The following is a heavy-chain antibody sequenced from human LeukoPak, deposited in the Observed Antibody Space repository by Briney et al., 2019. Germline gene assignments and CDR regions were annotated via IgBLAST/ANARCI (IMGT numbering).Heavy chain of an antibody. CDR3: ARDSVLSGMDV. CDR2: IKQDGSEK. V-gene: IGHV3-7*01. CDR1: GFTFSSYW. Sequence: GGSLRLSCAASGFTFSSYWMSWVRQAPGKGLEWVANIKQDGSEKYYVDSVKGRFTISRDSAKNSLYLQMNSLRTEDTAVYYCARDSVLSGMDVWGQGTTVTVSS. J-gene: IGHJ6*02.